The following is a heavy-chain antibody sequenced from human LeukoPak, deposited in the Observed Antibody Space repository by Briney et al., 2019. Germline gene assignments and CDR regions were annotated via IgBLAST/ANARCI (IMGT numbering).Heavy chain of an antibody. CDR3: ARATQGKSDAFDI. D-gene: IGHD3-10*01. CDR1: GGSFSGYY. Sequence: SETLSLTCAVYGGSFSGYYWSWIRQPPGKGLEWIGEINHSGSTNYNPSLKSRVTISVDTSKNQFSLKLSSVTAADTAVYYCARATQGKSDAFDIWGQGIMVTVSS. V-gene: IGHV4-34*01. CDR2: INHSGST. J-gene: IGHJ3*02.